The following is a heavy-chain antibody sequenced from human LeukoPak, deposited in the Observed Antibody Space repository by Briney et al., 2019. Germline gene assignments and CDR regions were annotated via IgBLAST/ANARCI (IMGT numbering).Heavy chain of an antibody. D-gene: IGHD4-23*01. CDR3: ARNHSLMVTGPNWLDP. CDR2: IRYDGSKT. Sequence: GGSLRLSCAASGFTFSNFDMHWVRQAPGKGLEWVALIRYDGSKTYYGDSVKDRLTISRDSSKNTLYLQMNSLSAEDTAVYYCARNHSLMVTGPNWLDPWGQGTLVTVSS. CDR1: GFTFSNFD. J-gene: IGHJ5*02. V-gene: IGHV3-30*02.